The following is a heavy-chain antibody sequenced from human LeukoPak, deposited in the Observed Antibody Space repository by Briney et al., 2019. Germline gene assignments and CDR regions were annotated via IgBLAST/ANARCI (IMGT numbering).Heavy chain of an antibody. CDR3: AKDRNSRDLDSLDF. J-gene: IGHJ3*01. Sequence: PGRSLRLSCAASGFNFDDYAMHWVRQAPGKGLEWVSGIDWNSGSVGYADSVKGRFTISRDNVKNSLSLQMDGLRAEDTALYYCAKDRNSRDLDSLDFWGQGTMVTVSS. V-gene: IGHV3-9*01. CDR1: GFNFDDYA. D-gene: IGHD4-23*01. CDR2: IDWNSGSV.